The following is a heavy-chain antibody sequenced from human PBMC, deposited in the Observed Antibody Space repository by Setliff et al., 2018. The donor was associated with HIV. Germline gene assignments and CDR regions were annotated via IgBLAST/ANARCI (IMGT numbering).Heavy chain of an antibody. CDR1: GFSFSTHA. CDR2: IWFDGSKK. J-gene: IGHJ4*02. V-gene: IGHV3-33*01. CDR3: AESDSSGLFDN. Sequence: GGSLRLSCAASGFSFSTHAMHWVRQAPGKGPEWVALIWFDGSKKYYADSVKGRFTISRDTSKSTLYLHMNSLGAEDTAVYYCAESDSSGLFDNWGQGTLVTVSS. D-gene: IGHD6-19*01.